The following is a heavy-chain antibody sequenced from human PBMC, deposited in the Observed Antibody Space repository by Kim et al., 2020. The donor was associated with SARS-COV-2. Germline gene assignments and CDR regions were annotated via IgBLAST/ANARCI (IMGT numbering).Heavy chain of an antibody. Sequence: GGSLRLSCAASGFTVSDYYMSWIRQAPGKGLEWVSYITNSGTMIYYADSVKGRFTISRDNTKNFMYLQMNSLRADDTGVYYCARENTRYYGYYMDVWGKGTTVTVSS. V-gene: IGHV3-11*01. CDR2: ITNSGTMI. D-gene: IGHD3-16*01. J-gene: IGHJ6*03. CDR3: ARENTRYYGYYMDV. CDR1: GFTVSDYY.